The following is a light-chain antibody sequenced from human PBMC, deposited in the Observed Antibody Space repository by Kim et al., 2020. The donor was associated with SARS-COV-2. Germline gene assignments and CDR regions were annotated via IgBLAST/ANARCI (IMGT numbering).Light chain of an antibody. J-gene: IGLJ3*02. V-gene: IGLV3-21*04. Sequence: SYELTQPPSVSVAPGKTARLTCGGNNIGSKSVHWYQQKPGQAPVLVIYYDSDRTSGIPERFSGSNSGNTATLTISRVEAGDEADYYCQVWDSSSDHRVFGGGTQLTIL. CDR2: YDS. CDR1: NIGSKS. CDR3: QVWDSSSDHRV.